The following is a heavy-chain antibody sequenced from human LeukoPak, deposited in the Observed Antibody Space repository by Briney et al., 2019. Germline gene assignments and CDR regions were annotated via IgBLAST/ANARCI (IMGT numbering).Heavy chain of an antibody. CDR1: GYTFTDYY. Sequence: VSVKVSCKASGYTFTDYYIHWVRQAPGQGPEWMGWINPNGGGTNYGQRFQGRVTMTRDTSINTAYMELSSLRPDDTAVYYCAITTIASSIDWWGQGTLVTVSS. J-gene: IGHJ4*02. CDR2: INPNGGGT. V-gene: IGHV1-2*02. D-gene: IGHD6-13*01. CDR3: AITTIASSIDW.